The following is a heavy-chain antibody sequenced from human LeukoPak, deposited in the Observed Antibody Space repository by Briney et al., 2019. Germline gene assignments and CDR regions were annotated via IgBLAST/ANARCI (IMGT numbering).Heavy chain of an antibody. CDR2: IYRDGNT. CDR3: VRYTFRAVDI. V-gene: IGHV3-53*01. J-gene: IGHJ3*02. CDR1: GLSLSVNY. Sequence: PGGSLRLSCAASGLSLSVNYMTWVRQSPGKGLEWLSNIYRDGNTYYADSVNGRFSISRDDYKNTLYPEMNSLRAEDTALYYCVRYTFRAVDIWGQGSMVTVSS. D-gene: IGHD2-2*02.